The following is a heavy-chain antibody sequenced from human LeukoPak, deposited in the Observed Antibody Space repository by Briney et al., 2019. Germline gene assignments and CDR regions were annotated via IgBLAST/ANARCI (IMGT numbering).Heavy chain of an antibody. V-gene: IGHV4-4*07. CDR2: IYTSGST. CDR3: ARADCSGGSCYSGYYYYYGMDV. Sequence: PSETLSLTCTVSGGSISSYYWSWIRQPAGKGLEWIGRIYTSGSTNYNPSLKSRVTMSVDTSKNQFSLKLSSVTAADTAVYYCARADCSGGSCYSGYYYYYGMDVWGQGTTVTVSS. D-gene: IGHD2-15*01. CDR1: GGSISSYY. J-gene: IGHJ6*02.